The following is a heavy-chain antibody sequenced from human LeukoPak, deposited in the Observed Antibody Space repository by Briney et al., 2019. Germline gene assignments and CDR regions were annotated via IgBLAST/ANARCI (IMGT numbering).Heavy chain of an antibody. J-gene: IGHJ4*02. CDR2: FDPEDGET. CDR1: GYTLTELS. V-gene: IGHV1-24*01. CDR3: ATVPVGGSYFIFDY. D-gene: IGHD1-26*01. Sequence: ASVKVSCKVSGYTLTELSMHWVRQAPGKGLEWMGGFDPEDGETIYAQKFQGRVTMTEDTSTDTAYMELSSLRSEDTAAYYCATVPVGGSYFIFDYWGQGTLVTVSS.